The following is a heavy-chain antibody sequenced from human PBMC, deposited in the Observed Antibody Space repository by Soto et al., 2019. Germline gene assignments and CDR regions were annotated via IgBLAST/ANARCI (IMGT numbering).Heavy chain of an antibody. CDR1: DDSINSDKYY. CDR2: IYYRGNA. J-gene: IGHJ4*02. CDR3: ARLQGLATISYYFDF. V-gene: IGHV4-39*01. D-gene: IGHD3-9*01. Sequence: QLQLQESGPGLVKPSETLSVTCSVSDDSINSDKYYWGWIRQPPGKGLEWIGSIYYRGNAYYNPSLQTRVTISLDKSKSQFSLKLNSVTAADSAVYFCARLQGLATISYYFDFWGPGALVIVSS.